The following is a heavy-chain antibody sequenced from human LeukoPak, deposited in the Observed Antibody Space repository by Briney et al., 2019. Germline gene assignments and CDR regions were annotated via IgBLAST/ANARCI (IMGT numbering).Heavy chain of an antibody. V-gene: IGHV1-24*01. Sequence: ASVKVSCKVSGYTLTELSMHWVRQAPGKGLEWMGGFDPEDGETIYAQKFQGRVTMTEDTSTDTAYMELSSLRSEDTAVYCCATAPRPPDYYGSGSYPNWFDPWGQGTLVTVSS. D-gene: IGHD3-10*01. J-gene: IGHJ5*02. CDR1: GYTLTELS. CDR3: ATAPRPPDYYGSGSYPNWFDP. CDR2: FDPEDGET.